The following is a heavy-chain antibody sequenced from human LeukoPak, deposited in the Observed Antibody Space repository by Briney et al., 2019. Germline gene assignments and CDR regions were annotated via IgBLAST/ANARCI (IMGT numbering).Heavy chain of an antibody. V-gene: IGHV4-34*01. CDR3: ARLYYYYYYMDV. CDR1: GGPFSGYY. Sequence: SETLSLTCAVYGGPFSGYYWSWIRQPPGKGLEWIGEINHSGSTNYNPSLKSRVTISVDTSKNQFSLKLSSVTAADTAVYYCARLYYYYYYMDVWGKGTTVTISS. CDR2: INHSGST. J-gene: IGHJ6*03.